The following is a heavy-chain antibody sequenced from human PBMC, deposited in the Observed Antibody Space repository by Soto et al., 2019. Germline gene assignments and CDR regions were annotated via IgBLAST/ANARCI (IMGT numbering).Heavy chain of an antibody. CDR3: ARERGSGWTFDY. V-gene: IGHV3-23*01. CDR1: GFTFSSYA. Sequence: HPGGSLRLSCAASGFTFSSYAMSWVRQAPGKGLEWVSAISGSGVSTYYADSVKGRFTISRDNVQNSLYLQMHSLRAEDTAVYYCARERGSGWTFDYWGQGTLVTVSS. J-gene: IGHJ4*02. CDR2: ISGSGVST. D-gene: IGHD6-19*01.